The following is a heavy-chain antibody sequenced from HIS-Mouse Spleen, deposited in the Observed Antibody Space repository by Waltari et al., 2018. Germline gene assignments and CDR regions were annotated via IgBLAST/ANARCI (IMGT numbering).Heavy chain of an antibody. V-gene: IGHV4-39*07. CDR2: IYYSGST. CDR3: AREIPYSSSWYDWYFDL. J-gene: IGHJ2*01. CDR1: GGSIISRSYH. D-gene: IGHD6-13*01. Sequence: QLQLQESRPGLVKPAETLSLTCTVSGGSIISRSYHWGWIRQPPGKGLEWIGSIYYSGSTYYNPSLKSRVTISVDTSKNQFSLKLSSVTAADTAVYYCAREIPYSSSWYDWYFDLWGRGTLVTVSS.